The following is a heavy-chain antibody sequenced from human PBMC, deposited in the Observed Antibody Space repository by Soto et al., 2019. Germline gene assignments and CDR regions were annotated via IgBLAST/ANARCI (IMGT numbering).Heavy chain of an antibody. J-gene: IGHJ5*02. Sequence: SETLSLTCAVYGGSFSGYYWSWIRQPPGKGLEWIGEINHSGSTNYNPSLKSRVTRSVDTSKNQFSLKLSSVTAADTAVYYCATKMTTVTNWFDPWGQGTLVTVSS. CDR2: INHSGST. CDR3: ATKMTTVTNWFDP. CDR1: GGSFSGYY. V-gene: IGHV4-34*01. D-gene: IGHD4-17*01.